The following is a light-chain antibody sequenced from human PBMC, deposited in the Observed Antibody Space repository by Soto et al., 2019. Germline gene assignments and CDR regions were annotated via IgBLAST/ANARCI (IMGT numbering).Light chain of an antibody. V-gene: IGLV2-14*01. Sequence: QSVLTQPASVSGSPGQSITIYCTGTNSDVGGYNYVSWYQQHPGKAPKVMIYAVSNRPSGVSNRFSGSKSGNTASLTISGLQAEDEADYYCSSYTSSSTPYVFGTGTKVTVL. CDR2: AVS. CDR1: NSDVGGYNY. J-gene: IGLJ1*01. CDR3: SSYTSSSTPYV.